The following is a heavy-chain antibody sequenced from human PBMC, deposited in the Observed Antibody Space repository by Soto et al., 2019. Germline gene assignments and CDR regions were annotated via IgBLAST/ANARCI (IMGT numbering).Heavy chain of an antibody. Sequence: QVHLVQSGAEVKKPGASVTFPCKASGYTFSNYCMHWVRQAPGQGLEWVGIINPSGGGTTYAQNFQGRVTMTRDTSTSTVYMELNSLRSEDTAVYYCARGPKLTDFGDRGYYGMDVWGHGTTVTVSS. V-gene: IGHV1-46*01. CDR2: INPSGGGT. D-gene: IGHD4-17*01. CDR1: GYTFSNYC. J-gene: IGHJ6*02. CDR3: ARGPKLTDFGDRGYYGMDV.